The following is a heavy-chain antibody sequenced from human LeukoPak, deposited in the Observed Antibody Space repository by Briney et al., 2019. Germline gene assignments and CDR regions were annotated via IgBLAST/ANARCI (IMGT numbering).Heavy chain of an antibody. J-gene: IGHJ4*02. D-gene: IGHD5-18*01. CDR1: GYTFTGYY. Sequence: ASVKVSCKASGYTFTGYYMHWVRQAPGQGLEWMGWINPNSGVTNYAQNFQGRVTMTRDTSISTAFMELTSLRPDDTAVYYCARDLLLDSWGLGTLVTVSS. V-gene: IGHV1-2*02. CDR3: ARDLLLDS. CDR2: INPNSGVT.